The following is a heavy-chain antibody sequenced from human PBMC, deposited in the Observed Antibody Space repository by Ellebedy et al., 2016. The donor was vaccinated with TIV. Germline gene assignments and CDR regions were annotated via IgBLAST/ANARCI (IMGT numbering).Heavy chain of an antibody. CDR2: ISYDGSNK. CDR3: ARTRSSGWEFDY. J-gene: IGHJ4*02. Sequence: GESLKISCAASGFTFSTYPIHWVRQAPGKGLEWVAVISYDGSNKYYADSVKGRFTISRDNSKNTLYLQMNSLRAEDTAVYYCARTRSSGWEFDYWGQGTLVTVSS. V-gene: IGHV3-30-3*01. CDR1: GFTFSTYP. D-gene: IGHD6-19*01.